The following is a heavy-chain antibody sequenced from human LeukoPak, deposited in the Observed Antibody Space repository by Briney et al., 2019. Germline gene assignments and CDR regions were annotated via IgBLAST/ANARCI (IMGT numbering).Heavy chain of an antibody. V-gene: IGHV4-34*01. J-gene: IGHJ6*02. Sequence: PSETLSLTCAVYGGSLSGYYWGWIRQPPGKGLEWIGEINHSGSTNYNPSLKSRVTISVDTSKNQFSLKLSSVTAADTAVYYRARGPRITMVRARTYYYGMDVWGQGTTVTVSS. CDR2: INHSGST. CDR1: GGSLSGYY. CDR3: ARGPRITMVRARTYYYGMDV. D-gene: IGHD3-10*01.